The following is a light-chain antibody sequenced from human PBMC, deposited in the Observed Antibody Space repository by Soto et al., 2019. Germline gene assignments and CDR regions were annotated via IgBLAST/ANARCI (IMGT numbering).Light chain of an antibody. Sequence: DIQMTQSPSTLSASVGDRVTITCRASQSISTWLAWYQQKAGKVPKLLIYRASSLESGVPSRFSGTGSGTAFTLTIDSLQPEDFATYYCLRYNTNSFTFGQGTKLE. V-gene: IGKV1-5*03. CDR3: LRYNTNSFT. CDR2: RAS. J-gene: IGKJ2*01. CDR1: QSISTW.